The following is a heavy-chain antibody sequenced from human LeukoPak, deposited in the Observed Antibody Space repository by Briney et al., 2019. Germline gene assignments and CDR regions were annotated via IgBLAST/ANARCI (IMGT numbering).Heavy chain of an antibody. D-gene: IGHD2-21*02. CDR3: ARDREDCGGDCYIPDY. J-gene: IGHJ4*02. V-gene: IGHV3-53*01. Sequence: GGSLRLSCAASGFTVGNSYMSWVRQTPGKGLEWVSVIYSGGNTYYADSVKGRFTISRDNAKNSLYLQMNSLRAEDTAVYYCARDREDCGGDCYIPDYWGQGTLVTVSS. CDR2: IYSGGNT. CDR1: GFTVGNSY.